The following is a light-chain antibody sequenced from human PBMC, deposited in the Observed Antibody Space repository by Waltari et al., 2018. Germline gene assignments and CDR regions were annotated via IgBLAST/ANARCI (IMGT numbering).Light chain of an antibody. Sequence: DIQMTQSPSSLFASVGDRVTITCRASQSISTFLNWYQYKPGQAPQLLVFATSTLQSGVPSRFSGSGSGTDFTLTISGLQAEDVAVYYCQQYYSTPPTFGQGTKLMIK. CDR3: QQYYSTPPT. J-gene: IGKJ2*01. V-gene: IGKV1-39*01. CDR2: ATS. CDR1: QSISTF.